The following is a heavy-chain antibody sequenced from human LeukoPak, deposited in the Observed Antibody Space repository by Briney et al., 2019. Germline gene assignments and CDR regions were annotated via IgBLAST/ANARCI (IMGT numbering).Heavy chain of an antibody. CDR2: INHSGST. Sequence: PSETLSLTCAVYGGSFSGYYWSWIRQPPGKGLEWIGEINHSGSTNYNPSLKSRVTISVDTSKNQFSLKLSSVTAADTAVYYCARRITMIGRPFDYWGQGTLVTVSS. V-gene: IGHV4-34*01. CDR3: ARRITMIGRPFDY. J-gene: IGHJ4*02. CDR1: GGSFSGYY. D-gene: IGHD3-22*01.